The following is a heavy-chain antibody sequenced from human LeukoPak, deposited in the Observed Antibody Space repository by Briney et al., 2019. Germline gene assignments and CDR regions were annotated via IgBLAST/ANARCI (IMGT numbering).Heavy chain of an antibody. CDR2: IYYSGST. J-gene: IGHJ4*02. CDR1: GGSISSSSYY. D-gene: IGHD3-22*01. V-gene: IGHV4-39*07. CDR3: ARDYVGDSSGYYWDY. Sequence: SETLSLTCTVSGGSISSSSYYWGWIRQPPGKGLEWIGSIYYSGSTYYSPSLKSRVTISVDTSKNQFSLKLSSVTAADTAVYYCARDYVGDSSGYYWDYWGQGTLVTVSS.